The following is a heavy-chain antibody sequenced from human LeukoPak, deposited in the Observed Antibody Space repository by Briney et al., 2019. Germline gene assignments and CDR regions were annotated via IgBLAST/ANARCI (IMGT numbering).Heavy chain of an antibody. J-gene: IGHJ4*02. CDR1: GGSISSYY. V-gene: IGHV4-59*01. D-gene: IGHD1-7*01. CDR3: ARDKLELPYY. CDR2: IYYSGST. Sequence: KPSETLSLTCTVSGGSISSYYWSWIRQPPGKGLEWIGYIYYSGSTKYNPSLKSRVTISVDTSKNQFSLKLSSVTAADTAVYYCARDKLELPYYWGQGTLVTVSS.